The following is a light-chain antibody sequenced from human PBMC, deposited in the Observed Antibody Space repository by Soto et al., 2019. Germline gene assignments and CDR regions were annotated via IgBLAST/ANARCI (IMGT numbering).Light chain of an antibody. CDR2: DVN. V-gene: IGLV2-14*01. J-gene: IGLJ2*01. CDR3: SSYTSSGTGL. Sequence: QSALTQPASVSGSPGQSITISCTGTSSDVGGYNYVSWYQQHPGKAPKLIIFDVNNRPSGVSNRFSGSKSGKTASLTISGLQTEDEADYYCSSYTSSGTGLLGGGTKLTVL. CDR1: SSDVGGYNY.